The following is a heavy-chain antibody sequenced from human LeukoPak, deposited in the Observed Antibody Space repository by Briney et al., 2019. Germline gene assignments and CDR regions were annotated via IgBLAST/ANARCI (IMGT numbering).Heavy chain of an antibody. V-gene: IGHV3-30*02. J-gene: IGHJ6*03. CDR2: IRYDGSNK. Sequence: PGGSLRLSCAASGFTFSSYWMHWVRQAPGKELEWVAFIRYDGSNKYYADSVKGRFTISRDNSKNTLYLQMNSLRAEDTAVYYCARGYSSSWYGVYYYYMDVWGKGTTVTVSS. D-gene: IGHD6-13*01. CDR1: GFTFSSYW. CDR3: ARGYSSSWYGVYYYYMDV.